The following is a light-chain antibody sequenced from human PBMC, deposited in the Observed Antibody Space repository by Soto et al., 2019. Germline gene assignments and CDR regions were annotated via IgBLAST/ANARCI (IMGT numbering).Light chain of an antibody. J-gene: IGLJ2*01. Sequence: QAVVTQPPSVSGAPGQRVTISCTGSSSNIGAGYDVHWYQQLPGTAPKLLIYGNSNRPSGVPDRFSGYKSGTSASLAITGLQAEDEADYYCQSYASSLRGLVFGGGTKRTVL. CDR2: GNS. CDR1: SSNIGAGYD. V-gene: IGLV1-40*01. CDR3: QSYASSLRGLV.